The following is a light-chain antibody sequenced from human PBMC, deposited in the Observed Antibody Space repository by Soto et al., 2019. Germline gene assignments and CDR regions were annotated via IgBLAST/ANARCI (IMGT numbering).Light chain of an antibody. CDR2: GAS. CDR3: QQYNNLRK. Sequence: EIVMTQSPATLSVSPGERATLSCRASQSVSSNLAWYQQKPGQAPRLLIYGASTRATGIPARFSGSGSGTEFTLTISSLQSEDFAVYYCQQYNNLRKFGQGTKVDIK. CDR1: QSVSSN. V-gene: IGKV3-15*01. J-gene: IGKJ1*01.